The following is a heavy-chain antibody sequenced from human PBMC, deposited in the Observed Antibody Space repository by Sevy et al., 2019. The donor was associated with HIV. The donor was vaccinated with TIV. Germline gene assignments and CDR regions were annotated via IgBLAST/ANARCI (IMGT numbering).Heavy chain of an antibody. J-gene: IGHJ4*02. Sequence: ASVKVSCRVSGYTLTKLSIHWVRQAPGKGLEWMGGFDPEDGETFYAQNFQGRVTMTEDTSTDTAYMELSSLRSEDTAVYYCTTDLSRYFDYWGQGTLVTVSS. CDR2: FDPEDGET. D-gene: IGHD3-3*02. CDR3: TTDLSRYFDY. CDR1: GYTLTKLS. V-gene: IGHV1-24*01.